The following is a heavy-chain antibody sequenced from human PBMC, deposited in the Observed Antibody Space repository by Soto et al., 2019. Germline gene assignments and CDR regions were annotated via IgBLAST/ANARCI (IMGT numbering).Heavy chain of an antibody. J-gene: IGHJ6*03. CDR2: IYYSGST. D-gene: IGHD3-10*01. V-gene: IGHV4-59*08. CDR1: GGSISSYY. Sequence: SDTLSLTCTVSGGSISSYYWSWIRQPPGKGLEWIGYIYYSGSTNYNPSLKSRVTISVDTSKNQFSLKLSSVTAADTAVYYCARHPPYYYGSGSYYYYYYYYMDVWGKGTTVTVSS. CDR3: ARHPPYYYGSGSYYYYYYYYMDV.